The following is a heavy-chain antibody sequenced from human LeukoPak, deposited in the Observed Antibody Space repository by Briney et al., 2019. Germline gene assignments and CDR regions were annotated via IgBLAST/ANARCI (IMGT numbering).Heavy chain of an antibody. CDR1: GFTFSSYS. V-gene: IGHV3-21*01. CDR2: ISSSSSYI. D-gene: IGHD6-13*01. Sequence: GGSLRLSCAASGFTFSSYSMNWVRQAPGKGLEWVSSISSSSSYIYYADSVKGRFTISRDNAKNSLYLQMNSLRAEDTAVYYCARLSSGGDSSSWLWRYGYYFDYWGQGTLVTASS. CDR3: ARLSSGGDSSSWLWRYGYYFDY. J-gene: IGHJ4*02.